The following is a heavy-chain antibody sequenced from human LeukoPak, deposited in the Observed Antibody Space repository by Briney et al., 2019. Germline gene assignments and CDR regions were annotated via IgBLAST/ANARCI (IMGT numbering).Heavy chain of an antibody. CDR2: ISTFNGIT. CDR3: GRLRSIGASGHDASDM. D-gene: IGHD3-3*01. Sequence: ASVNVSCKASGYTFISHGITWVRQAPGQGLEWLGWISTFNGITNSAQSLQGRVTMTTDTSTSTAYMELRSLRSDDTAVYFCGRLRSIGASGHDASDMWGQGIMVTVSS. CDR1: GYTFISHG. J-gene: IGHJ3*02. V-gene: IGHV1-18*01.